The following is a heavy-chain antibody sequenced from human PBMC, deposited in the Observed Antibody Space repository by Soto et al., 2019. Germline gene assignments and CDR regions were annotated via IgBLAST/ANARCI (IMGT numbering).Heavy chain of an antibody. V-gene: IGHV1-18*04. Sequence: ASVKVSCKASTFTSSGISWVRQAPGQGLEWMGWISTHNGNTIYAQKFQGRVILTMDKITTTVYMGLRRLRSDDTAVYFCAREGILGLFDAYDLWGQGTRVTVSS. D-gene: IGHD3-3*01. J-gene: IGHJ3*01. CDR2: ISTHNGNT. CDR1: TFTSSG. CDR3: AREGILGLFDAYDL.